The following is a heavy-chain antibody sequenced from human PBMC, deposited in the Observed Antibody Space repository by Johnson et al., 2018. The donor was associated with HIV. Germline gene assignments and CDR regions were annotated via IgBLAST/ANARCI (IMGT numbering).Heavy chain of an antibody. Sequence: VQLVESGGGLVQPGRSLRLSCAASGFTFDDYAMHWFRQAPGKGLEWVSGISWNSGSIGQADSVKGRFTISRDNAKNSLYLQMNSLRAEDTALYYCARAGPYCSGGSCYSPDAFDIWGQGTMVTVSS. J-gene: IGHJ3*02. CDR1: GFTFDDYA. CDR3: ARAGPYCSGGSCYSPDAFDI. V-gene: IGHV3-9*01. CDR2: ISWNSGSI. D-gene: IGHD2-15*01.